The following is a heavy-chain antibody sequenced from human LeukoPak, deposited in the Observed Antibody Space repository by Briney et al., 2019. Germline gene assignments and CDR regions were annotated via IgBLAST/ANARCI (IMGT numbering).Heavy chain of an antibody. Sequence: PGGSLRLSCAASGFTFSSYGMHWVRQAPGKGLEWVAVISYDGSNKYYADSVKGRFTISRDNSKNTLYLQMNSLRAEDTAVYYCAKPNSHDYYDSSGYPYYFDYWGQGTLVTVSS. D-gene: IGHD3-22*01. V-gene: IGHV3-30*18. J-gene: IGHJ4*02. CDR2: ISYDGSNK. CDR3: AKPNSHDYYDSSGYPYYFDY. CDR1: GFTFSSYG.